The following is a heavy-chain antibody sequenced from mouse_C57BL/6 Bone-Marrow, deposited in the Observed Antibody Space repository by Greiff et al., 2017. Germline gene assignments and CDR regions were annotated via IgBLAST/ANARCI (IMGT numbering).Heavy chain of an antibody. Sequence: EVQLQQSGPVLVKPGASVKMSCKASGYTFTDYYMNWVKQSHGKSLEWIGVINPYNGGTSYNQKFKGKATLTVDKSSSTAYMELNSLTSEDSAVYYCASYSRTGTDAMDYWGQGTSVTVSS. CDR2: INPYNGGT. CDR3: ASYSRTGTDAMDY. D-gene: IGHD4-1*01. CDR1: GYTFTDYY. J-gene: IGHJ4*01. V-gene: IGHV1-19*01.